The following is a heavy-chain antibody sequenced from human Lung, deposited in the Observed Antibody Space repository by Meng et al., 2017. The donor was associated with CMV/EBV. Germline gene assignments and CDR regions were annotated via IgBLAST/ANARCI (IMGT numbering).Heavy chain of an antibody. J-gene: IGHJ6*01. CDR3: ASGKKYCDLWNGYLTGDGMDV. V-gene: IGHV1-8*03. CDR2: MNPNSGNT. CDR1: GDTCTSYD. Sequence: ASXXVFXKASGDTCTSYDSNWGRQDTGQGLEWRGWMNPNSGNTGYAQKFQGRVTITRDTSISTAYKELSSMRSEDTSVYYCASGKKYCDLWNGYLTGDGMDVWXQGAXVPGAS. D-gene: IGHD3-3*01.